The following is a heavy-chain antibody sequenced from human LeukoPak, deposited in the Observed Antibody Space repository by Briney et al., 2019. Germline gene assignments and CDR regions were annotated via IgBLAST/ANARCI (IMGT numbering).Heavy chain of an antibody. V-gene: IGHV3-7*03. D-gene: IGHD5-18*01. CDR2: IKHDGSEK. Sequence: GGSLRLSCAASGFTFSSYWMTWVRQAPGKGLEWVANIKHDGSEKYYVDSVRGRFTISRDNAENSLYLQMNSLSAEDTAVYYCAKGNGYSYGQTIDYWGQGTLVTVSS. J-gene: IGHJ4*02. CDR3: AKGNGYSYGQTIDY. CDR1: GFTFSSYW.